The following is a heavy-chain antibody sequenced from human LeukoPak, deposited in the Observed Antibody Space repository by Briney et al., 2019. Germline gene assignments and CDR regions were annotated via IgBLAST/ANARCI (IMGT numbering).Heavy chain of an antibody. CDR2: ISGSGGST. CDR3: AKTPQRITGTTFDY. D-gene: IGHD1-7*01. V-gene: IGHV3-23*01. J-gene: IGHJ4*02. CDR1: GFTFSSYA. Sequence: GGSLRLSCAASGFTFSSYAMSWVRQAPGKGLEWVSAISGSGGSTYCADSAKGRFTISRDNSKNTLYLQMNSLRAEDTAVYYCAKTPQRITGTTFDYWGQGTLVTVSS.